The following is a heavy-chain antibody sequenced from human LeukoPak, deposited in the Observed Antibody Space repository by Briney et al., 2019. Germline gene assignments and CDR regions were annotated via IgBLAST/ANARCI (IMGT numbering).Heavy chain of an antibody. CDR1: GYSISSGYD. D-gene: IGHD6-19*01. V-gene: IGHV4-38-2*02. Sequence: SETLSLTCTVSGYSISSGYDWGWIRQPPGKGLEWIGSIYHSGSTYYNPSLKGRVTISVDTSKNQFSLKLSSVTAADTAVYYCARDLVTTIAVAGRQNWFDPWGQGTLVTVSS. CDR2: IYHSGST. J-gene: IGHJ5*02. CDR3: ARDLVTTIAVAGRQNWFDP.